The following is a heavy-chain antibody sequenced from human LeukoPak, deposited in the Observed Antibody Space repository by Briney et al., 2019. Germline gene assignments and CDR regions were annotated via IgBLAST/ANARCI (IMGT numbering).Heavy chain of an antibody. J-gene: IGHJ4*02. D-gene: IGHD6-6*01. CDR1: GGTFSSYA. CDR3: ARVPRGYSSSHPDY. Sequence: SVKVSCKASGGTFSSYAISWVRQAPGQGLEWMGGIIPIFGTANYAQKFQGRVTITADESTSTAYMELSSLRSEDTAVYYCARVPRGYSSSHPDYWGQGTLVTVSS. CDR2: IIPIFGTA. V-gene: IGHV1-69*13.